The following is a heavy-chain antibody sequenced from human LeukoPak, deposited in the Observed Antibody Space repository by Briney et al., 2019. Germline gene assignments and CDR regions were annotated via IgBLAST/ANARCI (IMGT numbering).Heavy chain of an antibody. CDR3: ARDRVVAAGWFDP. CDR1: VYTFTGYY. J-gene: IGHJ5*02. Sequence: ASVKVSCTASVYTFTGYYMHWVREAPGQGLKWMGWINPNSGGTNYTQKFQGRVTMTRDTPISTAYMELSRLRSDDTAVYYCARDRVVAAGWFDPWGQGTLVTVSS. CDR2: INPNSGGT. D-gene: IGHD6-13*01. V-gene: IGHV1-2*02.